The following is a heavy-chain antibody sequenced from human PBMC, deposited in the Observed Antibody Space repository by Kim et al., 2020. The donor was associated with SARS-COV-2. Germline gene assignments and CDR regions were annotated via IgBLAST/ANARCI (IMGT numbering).Heavy chain of an antibody. J-gene: IGHJ4*02. CDR3: VRYGRNFVAVH. Sequence: GGSLRLSCSGSGFTFSVYAINWVRRPPGKGLQYVSATTRTGGGSFLADSVEERFTISRDNSKHTLYLHMNSLRLEDTSVYYCVRYGRNFVAVHWGQGTLVIVST. CDR1: GFTFSVYA. CDR2: TTRTGGGS. D-gene: IGHD2-15*01. V-gene: IGHV3-64D*06.